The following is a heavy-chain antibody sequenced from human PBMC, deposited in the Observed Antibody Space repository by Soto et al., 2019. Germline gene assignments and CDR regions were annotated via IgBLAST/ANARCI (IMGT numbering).Heavy chain of an antibody. CDR2: IFYTGTT. Sequence: PSETLSLTCSVSGGSISYNSYYWGWIRQPPGKGLEWVGGIFYTGTTYYSPSLKDRVTISVDTSKNSFSLNLTSVTAADTSVYFCARLVVVAPVANAWGQGTLVTVSS. J-gene: IGHJ5*02. CDR1: GGSISYNSYY. CDR3: ARLVVVAPVANA. D-gene: IGHD2-2*01. V-gene: IGHV4-39*02.